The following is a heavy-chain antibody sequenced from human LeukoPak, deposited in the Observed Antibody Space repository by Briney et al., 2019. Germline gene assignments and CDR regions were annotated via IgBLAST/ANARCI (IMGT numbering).Heavy chain of an antibody. Sequence: PSETLSLTCTVSGGSISSSSYYWGWIRQPPGKGLEWIGSIYYSGSTYYNPSLKSRVTISVDTSKNQFSLKLSSVTAADTAVYYCARDNAVTLDYWGQGTLVTVSS. CDR3: ARDNAVTLDY. V-gene: IGHV4-39*02. CDR2: IYYSGST. CDR1: GGSISSSSYY. J-gene: IGHJ4*02. D-gene: IGHD6-19*01.